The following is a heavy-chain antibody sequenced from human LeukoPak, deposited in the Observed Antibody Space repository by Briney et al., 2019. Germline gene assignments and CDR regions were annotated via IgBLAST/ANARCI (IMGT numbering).Heavy chain of an antibody. CDR2: ISAYNGNT. CDR3: ARLRIDIVVVPAAMGDSYYFDY. V-gene: IGHV1-18*01. J-gene: IGHJ4*02. CDR1: GYTFTSYG. Sequence: ASVKVSCKASGYTFTSYGISWVRQAPGQGLEWMGWISAYNGNTNYAQKLQGRVTMTTDTSTSTAYMEPRSLRSDDTAVYYCARLRIDIVVVPAAMGDSYYFDYWGQGTLVTVSS. D-gene: IGHD2-2*01.